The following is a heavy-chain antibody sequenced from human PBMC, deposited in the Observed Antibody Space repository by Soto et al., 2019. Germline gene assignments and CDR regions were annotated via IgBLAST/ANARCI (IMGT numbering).Heavy chain of an antibody. Sequence: PGESLKISCKGSGYTFTDYWISWVRQMPGKGPEWMGRIDPSDSYTSNSPSFQGHVTISADKSINTAYMQWSSLKASDTAMYYCVRNRVGSYYYFDSWGQGTLVTVSS. CDR3: VRNRVGSYYYFDS. D-gene: IGHD1-26*01. CDR1: GYTFTDYW. V-gene: IGHV5-10-1*01. CDR2: IDPSDSYT. J-gene: IGHJ4*02.